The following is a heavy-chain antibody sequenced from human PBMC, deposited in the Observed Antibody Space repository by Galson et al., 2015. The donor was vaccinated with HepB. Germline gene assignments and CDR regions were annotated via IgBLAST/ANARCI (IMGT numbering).Heavy chain of an antibody. CDR3: ARARGYMDV. CDR2: TYYRSEWYR. CDR1: GDSVSSNSAA. Sequence: CAISGDSVSSNSAAWNWIRQSPSRGLEWLGRTYYRSEWYREYAVSVKSRITINPDTSKNQIYLQLSSVTPEDTAVYFCARARGYMDVWGRGTTVTVSS. V-gene: IGHV6-1*01. J-gene: IGHJ6*03.